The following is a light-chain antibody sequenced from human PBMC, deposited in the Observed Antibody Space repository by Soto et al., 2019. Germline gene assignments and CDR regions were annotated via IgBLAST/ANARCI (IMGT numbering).Light chain of an antibody. CDR2: WAS. V-gene: IGKV4-1*01. CDR3: QQYYKSPWT. J-gene: IGKJ1*01. CDR1: QSVLFSSNDKNY. Sequence: DIVMTQSPDSLAVSLGERATINCKSSQSVLFSSNDKNYLAWYQQRPGQSPKLLIYWASTRESVVPDRFSGSGSGTEFTLTISSLQAEDVAVYYCQQYYKSPWTFGQGTKVEI.